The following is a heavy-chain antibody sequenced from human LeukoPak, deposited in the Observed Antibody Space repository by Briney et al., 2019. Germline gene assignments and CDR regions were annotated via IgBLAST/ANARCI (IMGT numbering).Heavy chain of an antibody. CDR2: INPNSGGT. D-gene: IGHD6-13*01. V-gene: IGHV1-2*02. CDR1: GYTFTGYY. Sequence: APVKVSCKASGYTFTGYYMHWVRQAPGQGLEWMGWINPNSGGTNYAQKFQGRVTMTRDTSISTAYMELSRLRSDDTAVYYCARGDLAAAGPLADYWGQGTLVTVSS. CDR3: ARGDLAAAGPLADY. J-gene: IGHJ4*02.